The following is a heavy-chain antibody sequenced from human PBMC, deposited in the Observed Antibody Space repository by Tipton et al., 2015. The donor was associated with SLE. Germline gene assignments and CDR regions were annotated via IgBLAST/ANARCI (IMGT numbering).Heavy chain of an antibody. CDR2: INHSGST. D-gene: IGHD3-10*01. V-gene: IGHV4-34*01. Sequence: LRLSCAVYGGSFSGYYWSWIRQPPGKGLEWIGEINHSGSTNHNPSLKSRVTISVDTSKNQFSLKLSSVTAANTAVYYCARELRAGYFDYWGQGTLVTVSS. CDR1: GGSFSGYY. J-gene: IGHJ4*02. CDR3: ARELRAGYFDY.